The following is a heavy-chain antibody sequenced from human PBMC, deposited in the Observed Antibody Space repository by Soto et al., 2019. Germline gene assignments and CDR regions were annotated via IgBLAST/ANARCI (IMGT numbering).Heavy chain of an antibody. D-gene: IGHD5-12*01. CDR1: GFSFSSYE. V-gene: IGHV3-48*03. CDR2: ITSSGSTT. CDR3: ARARVATIFSYYYGMDV. J-gene: IGHJ6*02. Sequence: GGSLRLSCAASGFSFSSYEMNWVRQAPGKGLEWVSYITSSGSTTHYADSVKGRFTISRDNAKNSLYLQMSSLRAEDTAVYYCARARVATIFSYYYGMDVWGQGTTVTVSS.